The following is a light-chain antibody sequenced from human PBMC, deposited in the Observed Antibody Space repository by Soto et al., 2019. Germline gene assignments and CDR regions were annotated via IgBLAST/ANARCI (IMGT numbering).Light chain of an antibody. Sequence: QSALTQPASVSGSPGQSITISCTGISGDIGTYNYVSWYQPHPGKAPKFIIYEGTNRPSGVSNRFSGSKSANTASLTISGLQAEDEADYYFICHSSSTNLVVFGGGTKLTVL. V-gene: IGLV2-14*01. CDR2: EGT. CDR1: SGDIGTYNY. J-gene: IGLJ2*01. CDR3: ICHSSSTNLVV.